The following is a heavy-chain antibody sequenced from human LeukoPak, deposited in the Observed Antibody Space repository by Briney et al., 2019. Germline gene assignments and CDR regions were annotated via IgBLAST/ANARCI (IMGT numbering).Heavy chain of an antibody. CDR2: INHSGST. CDR1: GGSFSGYY. J-gene: IGHJ4*02. D-gene: IGHD5-18*01. V-gene: IGHV4-34*01. CDR3: ARDSYSYGSYYFDY. Sequence: PSETLSLTCAVYGGSFSGYYWSWIRQPPGKGLEWIGEINHSGSTNYNPSLKSRVTISVDTSKNQFSLKLSSVTAADTAVYYCARDSYSYGSYYFDYWGQGTLVTVSS.